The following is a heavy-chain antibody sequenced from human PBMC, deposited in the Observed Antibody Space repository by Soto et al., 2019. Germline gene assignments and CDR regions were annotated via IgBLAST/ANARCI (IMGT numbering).Heavy chain of an antibody. D-gene: IGHD6-13*01. CDR1: GFSISSGYH. J-gene: IGHJ4*02. CDR2: IYHSGTT. Sequence: SETLSLTCAVSGFSISSGYHWGWFRQTPGKGLEWIGSIYHSGTTYYNPSLQSRVSISIDKSKNHFSLQLKSVTAADTAVYHCARSLMTSSWYAGYWGQGTRVTVSS. V-gene: IGHV4-38-2*01. CDR3: ARSLMTSSWYAGY.